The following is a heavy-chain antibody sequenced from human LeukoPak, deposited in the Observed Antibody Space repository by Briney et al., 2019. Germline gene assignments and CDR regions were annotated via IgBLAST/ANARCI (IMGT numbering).Heavy chain of an antibody. D-gene: IGHD1-7*01. CDR2: FDPEDGET. Sequence: ASVKVSCKVSGYTLTELSIHWVRQAPGKGLEWMGGFDPEDGETIYAQKFQGRVTMTEDTSTDTAYMELSSLRSEDTAVYYCATVLRVRYNWNYCFDYWGQGTLVTVSS. V-gene: IGHV1-24*01. CDR1: GYTLTELS. CDR3: ATVLRVRYNWNYCFDY. J-gene: IGHJ4*02.